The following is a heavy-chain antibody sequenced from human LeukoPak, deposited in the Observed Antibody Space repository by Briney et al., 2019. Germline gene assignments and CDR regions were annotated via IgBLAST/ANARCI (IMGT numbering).Heavy chain of an antibody. CDR1: GFTVSSNY. V-gene: IGHV3-66*01. J-gene: IGHJ4*02. CDR3: ARSEISMIVS. Sequence: GGSLRLSCAASGFTVSSNYMSWVRQAPGKGLEWVSVICVGGSTYYADSVTGGFTISRDNSKNTLYFQMNSLRAEDTAVYYCARSEISMIVSWGQGTLVTVSS. CDR2: ICVGGST. D-gene: IGHD3-22*01.